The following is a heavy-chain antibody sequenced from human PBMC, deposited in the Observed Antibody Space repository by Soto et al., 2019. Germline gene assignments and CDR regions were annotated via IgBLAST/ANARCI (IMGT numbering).Heavy chain of an antibody. CDR2: IYYSGST. CDR1: GGSISSYY. V-gene: IGHV4-59*01. Sequence: SETLSLTCTVSGGSISSYYWSWIRQPPGKGLEWIGYIYYSGSTNYNPSLKSRVTISVDTSKNQFSLKLSSVTAADTAVYYCERLTSSGPLVDYWGQGTLVTVSS. D-gene: IGHD3-22*01. J-gene: IGHJ4*02. CDR3: ERLTSSGPLVDY.